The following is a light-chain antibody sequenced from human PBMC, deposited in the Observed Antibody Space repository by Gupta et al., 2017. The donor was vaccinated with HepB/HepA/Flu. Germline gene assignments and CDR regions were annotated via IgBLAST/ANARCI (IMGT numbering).Light chain of an antibody. CDR3: NSYRSTSTTPLYV. J-gene: IGLJ1*01. V-gene: IGLV2-14*03. CDR1: SSDVGDHNY. Sequence: QSALTHPAPVPGSPGQSTPISSTGTSSDVGDHNYVSWYQQHPGKAPKLMIYDVSNRPSGVSNRFSGSKSGNTASLTISGLQAEDEADYYCNSYRSTSTTPLYVFGTGTKLTVL. CDR2: DVS.